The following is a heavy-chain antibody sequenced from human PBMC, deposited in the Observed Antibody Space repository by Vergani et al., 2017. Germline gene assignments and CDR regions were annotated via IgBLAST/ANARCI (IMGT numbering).Heavy chain of an antibody. CDR1: GSTFGDYY. CDR2: IKRDGTET. CDR3: ARISGGSAPYLHY. V-gene: IGHV3-7*01. Sequence: VQLVESGGGLVKPGGSLRLSCAASGSTFGDYYMAWIRLAPGKGLDWVASIKRDGTETFYVDSVKGRFTISRDNAKTTLYLQMNSLRDEDRGVYYCARISGGSAPYLHYWGQGTLVTVAS. D-gene: IGHD2-15*01. J-gene: IGHJ1*01.